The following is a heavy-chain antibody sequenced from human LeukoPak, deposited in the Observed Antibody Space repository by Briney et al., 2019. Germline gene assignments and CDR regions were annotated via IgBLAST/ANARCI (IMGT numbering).Heavy chain of an antibody. CDR1: GGSFSGYY. D-gene: IGHD6-19*01. J-gene: IGHJ6*03. V-gene: IGHV4-34*01. CDR2: IYHSGST. Sequence: SETLSLTCAVYGGSFSGYYWSWIRQPPGKGLEWIGSIYHSGSTYYNPSLKSRVTISVDTSKNQFSLKLSSVTAADTAVYYCARDKVAVAGTDLEFYYYYYMDVWGKGTTVTVSS. CDR3: ARDKVAVAGTDLEFYYYYYMDV.